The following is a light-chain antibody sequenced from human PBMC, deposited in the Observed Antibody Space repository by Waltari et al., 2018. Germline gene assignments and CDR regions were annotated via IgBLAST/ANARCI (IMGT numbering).Light chain of an antibody. J-gene: IGKJ4*01. Sequence: DIVLTQSPVTLSVSPGESATLPCRASQSVNSDLAWYQQKPGQPPRLLMYDASTRATDIPARFSGSGSGTEFTLTISSLQSDDFAVYYCQQYKSWPPLTFGGGTKVEIK. V-gene: IGKV3-15*01. CDR3: QQYKSWPPLT. CDR1: QSVNSD. CDR2: DAS.